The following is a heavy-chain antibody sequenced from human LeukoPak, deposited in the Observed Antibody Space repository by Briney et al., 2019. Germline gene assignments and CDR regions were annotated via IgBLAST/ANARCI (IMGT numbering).Heavy chain of an antibody. V-gene: IGHV4-30-4*01. CDR3: ARDHPRKYSGSYHFDY. D-gene: IGHD1-26*01. Sequence: SETLSLTCTVSGGSISSGDYYRSWIRQPPGKGLEWIGYIYYSGSTYYNPSLKSRVTISVDTSKNQFSLKLSSVTAADTAVYYCARDHPRKYSGSYHFDYWGQGTLVTVSS. CDR1: GGSISSGDYY. J-gene: IGHJ4*02. CDR2: IYYSGST.